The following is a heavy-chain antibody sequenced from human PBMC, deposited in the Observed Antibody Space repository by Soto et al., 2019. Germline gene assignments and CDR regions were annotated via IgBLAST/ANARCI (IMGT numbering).Heavy chain of an antibody. CDR2: IRGNGATT. Sequence: EVQLLQSGGGLVQPGGSLRLSCEASGFSVTVYAMSWVRQAPGKWLEWVSAIRGNGATTFYEDAMKGRFTISRDNSRDTLYLQLNRLRAEDTAVYFCASAQCSPLDRSCADGGVAWVDPWGRGTLVTVSA. CDR1: GFSVTVYA. J-gene: IGHJ5*02. CDR3: ASAQCSPLDRSCADGGVAWVDP. D-gene: IGHD2-8*01. V-gene: IGHV3-23*01.